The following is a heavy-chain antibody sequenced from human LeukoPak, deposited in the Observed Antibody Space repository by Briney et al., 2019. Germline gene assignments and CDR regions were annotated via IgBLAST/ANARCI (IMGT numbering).Heavy chain of an antibody. CDR2: IWYDGSNK. CDR1: GFTFNSYG. D-gene: IGHD1-7*01. J-gene: IGHJ4*02. Sequence: PGGSLRLSCAASGFTFNSYGMHWVRQAPGKGLEWVAVIWYDGSNKYYSDSVKGRFTISRDNSKSTLYLQMNSLRAEDTAVYYCARGSTGTTRAYFDYWGQGTLVTVSS. V-gene: IGHV3-33*01. CDR3: ARGSTGTTRAYFDY.